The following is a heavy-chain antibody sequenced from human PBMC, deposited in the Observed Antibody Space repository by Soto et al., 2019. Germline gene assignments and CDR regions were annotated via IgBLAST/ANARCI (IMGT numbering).Heavy chain of an antibody. CDR3: ARDGYCSSTSCYLEGYYYGMDV. J-gene: IGHJ6*02. CDR1: GDSVSSNSAA. V-gene: IGHV6-1*01. CDR2: TYYRSKWYN. Sequence: QTLSLTCAISGDSVSSNSAAWNWIRQSPSRGLEWLGRTYYRSKWYNDYAVSVKSRITINPDTSKNQFSLQLNSVTPEDTAVYYCARDGYCSSTSCYLEGYYYGMDVWGQGTTVTVSS. D-gene: IGHD2-2*03.